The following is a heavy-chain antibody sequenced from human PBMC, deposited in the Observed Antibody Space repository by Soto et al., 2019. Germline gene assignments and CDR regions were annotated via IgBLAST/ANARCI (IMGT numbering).Heavy chain of an antibody. CDR3: AKRGGHSGWGDSDS. CDR2: ISHSDHST. Sequence: EVQLLESGGGLVQPGGSLRLSCAASGFPFSRCAMNWVRQAPGKGLEWVSTISHSDHSTYYADSVKGRFTVSRDNSENTLYLQMNSLRAEDTAIYDCAKRGGHSGWGDSDSWGQGTLVTVSS. J-gene: IGHJ4*02. V-gene: IGHV3-23*01. D-gene: IGHD6-19*01. CDR1: GFPFSRCA.